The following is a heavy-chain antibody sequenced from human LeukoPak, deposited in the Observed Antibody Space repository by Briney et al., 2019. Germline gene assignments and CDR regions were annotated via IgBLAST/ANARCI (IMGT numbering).Heavy chain of an antibody. J-gene: IGHJ4*02. CDR1: GYNFPGYD. Sequence: ASVKVSCKTSGYNFPGYDIHWVRQAPGHGPEWMGLIDPNNGGTEYARRLQGRVTMTRDTSISTAFMELSGLRSDDTAVYYCARGIPSFTLFGVVIYWGQGTAVTVSS. V-gene: IGHV1-2*02. CDR3: ARGIPSFTLFGVVIY. D-gene: IGHD3-3*01. CDR2: IDPNNGGT.